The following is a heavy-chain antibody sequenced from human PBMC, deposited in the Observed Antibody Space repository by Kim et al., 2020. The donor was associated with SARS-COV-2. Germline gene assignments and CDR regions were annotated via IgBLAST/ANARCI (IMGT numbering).Heavy chain of an antibody. D-gene: IGHD3-22*01. V-gene: IGHV1-69*04. CDR3: AREPPGSGYYSAEYFQH. Sequence: FQGRVTITADKSTSTAYMELSSLRSEDTAVYYCAREPPGSGYYSAEYFQHWGQGTLVTVSS. J-gene: IGHJ1*01.